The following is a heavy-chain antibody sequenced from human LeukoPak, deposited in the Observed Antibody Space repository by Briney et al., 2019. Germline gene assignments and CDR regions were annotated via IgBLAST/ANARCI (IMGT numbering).Heavy chain of an antibody. J-gene: IGHJ4*02. CDR3: ATSDYSSGSD. CDR2: INLDGSVK. V-gene: IGHV3-7*01. CDR1: GFTFSGYW. D-gene: IGHD3-22*01. Sequence: QPGGSLRLSCAASGFTFSGYWMSWVRQAPGKGREWVANINLDGSVKHYVDSAKGRFTISRDNAKNSLYLQMNYLRAEDTALYYCATSDYSSGSDWGQGTLVTVSS.